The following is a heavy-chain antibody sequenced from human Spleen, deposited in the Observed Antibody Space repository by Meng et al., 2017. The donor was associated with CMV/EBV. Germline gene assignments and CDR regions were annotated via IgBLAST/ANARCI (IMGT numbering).Heavy chain of an antibody. J-gene: IGHJ6*02. V-gene: IGHV3-20*04. Sequence: GGSLRLSCAASGFAFDDYGMSWVRQAPGKGLEWVSGINWNGGNIGYADSVKGRFTISRDNARNSLFLQMNSLRAEDTAVYYCARDIRGSDFYYGMDVWGQGTTVTVSS. D-gene: IGHD3-10*01. CDR1: GFAFDDYG. CDR2: INWNGGNI. CDR3: ARDIRGSDFYYGMDV.